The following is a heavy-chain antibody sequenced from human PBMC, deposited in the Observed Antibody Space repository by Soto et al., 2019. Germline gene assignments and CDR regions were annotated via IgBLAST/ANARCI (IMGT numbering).Heavy chain of an antibody. Sequence: QVQLQESGPGLVKPSQTLSLTCTVSGGSISSGDYYWSWLRQPPGKGLERIGYIYYSGSTSYTPSLKHRVTMSVDTSKNQFSLKLSSVTAADTAVYYCARAQGSGFLVSWGQGTLVTVSS. D-gene: IGHD3-10*01. J-gene: IGHJ4*02. CDR3: ARAQGSGFLVS. V-gene: IGHV4-30-4*01. CDR1: GGSISSGDYY. CDR2: IYYSGST.